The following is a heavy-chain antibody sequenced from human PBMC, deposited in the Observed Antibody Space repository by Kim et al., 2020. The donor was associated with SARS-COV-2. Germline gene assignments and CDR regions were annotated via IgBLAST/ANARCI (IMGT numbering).Heavy chain of an antibody. J-gene: IGHJ1*01. CDR3: ARQGSFWLYLGH. CDR2: VDYSGST. CDR1: GGSVSSGSYF. Sequence: SETLSLTCTVSGGSVSSGSYFWGWVRQPTGKGLEWIGYVDYSGSTNYNPSLKSRVTLSVDTSKNQFSLILTPVTAAATAVYFCARQGSFWLYLGHWGQG. V-gene: IGHV4-61*01. D-gene: IGHD6-13*01.